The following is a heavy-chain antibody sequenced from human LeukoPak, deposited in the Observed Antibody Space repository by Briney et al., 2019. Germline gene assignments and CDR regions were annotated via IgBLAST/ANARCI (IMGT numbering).Heavy chain of an antibody. D-gene: IGHD4-17*01. J-gene: IGHJ5*02. CDR1: GFTFSSYS. V-gene: IGHV3-21*04. Sequence: PGGSLRLSCAASGFTFSSYSMNWVRQAPGKGLEWVSSISSSSSYIYYADSVKGRFTISRDNAKNSLYLQMNSLRAEDTALYYCAKAATVTSNWFDPWGQGTLVTVSS. CDR3: AKAATVTSNWFDP. CDR2: ISSSSSYI.